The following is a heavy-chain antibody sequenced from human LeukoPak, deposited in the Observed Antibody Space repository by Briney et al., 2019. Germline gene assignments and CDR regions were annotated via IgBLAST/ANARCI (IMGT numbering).Heavy chain of an antibody. Sequence: GGSLRLSCAASGFTFSSYWMSWVRQAPGKGLEWVSGISWNSGSIGYADSVKGRFTISRDNAKNSLYLQMNSLRAEDTALYYCAKGLVVVAAPYFDYWGQGTLVTVSS. CDR2: ISWNSGSI. CDR3: AKGLVVVAAPYFDY. D-gene: IGHD2-15*01. CDR1: GFTFSSYW. J-gene: IGHJ4*02. V-gene: IGHV3-9*01.